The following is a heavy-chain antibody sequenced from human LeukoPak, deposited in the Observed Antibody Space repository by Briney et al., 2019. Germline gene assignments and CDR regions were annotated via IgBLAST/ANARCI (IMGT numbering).Heavy chain of an antibody. J-gene: IGHJ4*02. V-gene: IGHV4-59*01. D-gene: IGHD2-15*01. CDR3: ARVGCSGGSCYSIIDY. CDR1: GGSISSYC. Sequence: SETLSLTCTVSGGSISSYCWSWIRQPPGKGLEWIGYIYYSGSTNYNPSLKSRVTISVDTSKNQFSLKLSSVTAADTAVYYCARVGCSGGSCYSIIDYWGQGTLVTVSS. CDR2: IYYSGST.